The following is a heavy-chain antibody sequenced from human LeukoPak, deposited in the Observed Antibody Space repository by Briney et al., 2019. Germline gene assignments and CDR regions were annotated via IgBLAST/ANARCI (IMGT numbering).Heavy chain of an antibody. CDR3: ARRPCSGGICYSDY. CDR1: EFTFSSYS. D-gene: IGHD2-15*01. V-gene: IGHV3-21*01. Sequence: GGSLRLSCAASEFTFSSYSMNWVRQAPGKGLEWVSSISGSSNYIYYADSVKGRFTISRDNAKNSLYLQVNSLRAEDTAVYYCARRPCSGGICYSDYWGQGTLVTVSS. J-gene: IGHJ4*02. CDR2: ISGSSNYI.